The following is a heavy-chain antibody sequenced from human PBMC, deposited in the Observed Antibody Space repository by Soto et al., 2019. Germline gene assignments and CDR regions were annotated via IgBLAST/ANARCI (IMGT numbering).Heavy chain of an antibody. CDR2: MNPGSGDT. CDR3: ARMATFGSLNWFDP. CDR1: GYSFTNND. D-gene: IGHD3-16*01. Sequence: ASVKVFCKTSGYSFTNNDVTWVRQATGQGLEWMGWMNPGSGDTGYAQKFQGRVTMTRDISIATAYMELSGLTSDDTAIYYCARMATFGSLNWFDPWGQGTLVTVSS. J-gene: IGHJ5*02. V-gene: IGHV1-8*01.